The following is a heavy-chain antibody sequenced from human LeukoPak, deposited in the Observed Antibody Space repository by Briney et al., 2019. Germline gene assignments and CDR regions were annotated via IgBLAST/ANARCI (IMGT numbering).Heavy chain of an antibody. Sequence: GSLRLSCAASGFTFSSYAMSWVRQAPGKGLEWIGYIYYSGSTNYNPSLKSRVTISVDTSKNQFSLKLSSVTAADTAVYYCARGIQLIDYWGQGTLVTVSS. CDR2: IYYSGST. D-gene: IGHD5-18*01. CDR3: ARGIQLIDY. CDR1: GFTFSSYA. V-gene: IGHV4-59*01. J-gene: IGHJ4*02.